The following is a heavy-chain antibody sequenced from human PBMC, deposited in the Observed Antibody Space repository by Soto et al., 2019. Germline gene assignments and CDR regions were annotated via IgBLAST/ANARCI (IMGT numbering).Heavy chain of an antibody. Sequence: GPSVKVSCKASGGTFSSYAISWVRQAPGQGLEWMGGIIPIFSTPNYAQKFQGGVTITADESTSTAYMELSSLRSEDTAVYYCARDNGQRDSYDSSLDAFDIWGQGTMVTV. CDR3: ARDNGQRDSYDSSLDAFDI. J-gene: IGHJ3*02. CDR2: IIPIFSTP. D-gene: IGHD3-22*01. V-gene: IGHV1-69*13. CDR1: GGTFSSYA.